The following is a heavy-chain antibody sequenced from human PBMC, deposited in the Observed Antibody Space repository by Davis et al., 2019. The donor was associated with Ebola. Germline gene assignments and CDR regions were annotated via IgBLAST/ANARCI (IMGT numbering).Heavy chain of an antibody. CDR3: AKDEVAGPLGYYYGMHV. J-gene: IGHJ6*04. CDR2: ISYDGSNK. Sequence: GGSLRLSCAASGFTFSSYGMHWVRQAPGKGLEWVAVISYDGSNKYYADSVKGRFTISRDNSKNTLYLQMNSLRAEDTAVYYCAKDEVAGPLGYYYGMHVWGKGTTVTVSS. D-gene: IGHD6-19*01. CDR1: GFTFSSYG. V-gene: IGHV3-30*18.